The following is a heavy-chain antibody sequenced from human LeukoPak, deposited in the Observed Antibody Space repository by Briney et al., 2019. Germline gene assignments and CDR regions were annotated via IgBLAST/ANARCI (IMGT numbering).Heavy chain of an antibody. CDR3: ARPGIAAYYYYGMDV. Sequence: ASVKVSCKASGYTFTGYYMHWVRQAPGQGLEWMGWINTNTGNPTYAQGFTGRFVFSLDTSVSTAYLQISSLKAEDTAVYYCARPGIAAYYYYGMDVWGQGTTVTVSS. J-gene: IGHJ6*02. V-gene: IGHV7-4-1*02. CDR1: GYTFTGYY. CDR2: INTNTGNP. D-gene: IGHD6-13*01.